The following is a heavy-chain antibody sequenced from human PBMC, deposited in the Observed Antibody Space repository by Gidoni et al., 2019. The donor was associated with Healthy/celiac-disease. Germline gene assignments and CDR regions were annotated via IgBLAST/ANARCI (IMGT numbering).Heavy chain of an antibody. Sequence: EVQLVESGGGLVQPGGSLRLSCAASGFTFSSYWMHWVRQAPGKGLVWVSRINSDGRSTSYADYVKGRFTISRDNAKNTLYLQMNSLRAEDTAVYYCARGKVDDILTGYPMFDYWGQGTLVTVSS. D-gene: IGHD3-9*01. V-gene: IGHV3-74*01. CDR2: INSDGRST. CDR3: ARGKVDDILTGYPMFDY. CDR1: GFTFSSYW. J-gene: IGHJ4*02.